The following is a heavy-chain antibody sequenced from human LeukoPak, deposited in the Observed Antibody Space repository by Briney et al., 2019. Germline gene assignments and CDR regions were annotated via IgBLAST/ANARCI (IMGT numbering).Heavy chain of an antibody. D-gene: IGHD3-16*02. CDR1: GFTFSSYA. J-gene: IGHJ3*02. V-gene: IGHV3-23*01. Sequence: PGGSLRLSCAASGFTFSSYAMSWVRQAPGKGLEWVSAISGSGGSTYYADSVKGRFTISRDNSKNTLYLQMNSLRAEDTAVYYCAKDPFYDYVWGSYRSGDAFDIWGQGTMVTVSS. CDR3: AKDPFYDYVWGSYRSGDAFDI. CDR2: ISGSGGST.